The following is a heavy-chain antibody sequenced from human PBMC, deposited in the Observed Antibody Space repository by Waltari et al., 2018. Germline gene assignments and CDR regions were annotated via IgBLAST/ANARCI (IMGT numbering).Heavy chain of an antibody. CDR3: QRGDY. J-gene: IGHJ4*02. CDR2: INQDGSWE. CDR1: GFTFSNFW. Sequence: EVQLVESGGGLVQPGGSLRLSCAASGFTFSNFWMSLARQALGKGLEWVANINQDGSWEYYVDSVKGRFTISRDNARNSLYLQMNSLRAEDTAVYYCQRGDYWGQGTLVTVSS. V-gene: IGHV3-7*04.